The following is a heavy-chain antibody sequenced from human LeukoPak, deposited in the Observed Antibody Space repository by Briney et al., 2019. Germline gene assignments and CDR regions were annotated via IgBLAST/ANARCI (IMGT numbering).Heavy chain of an antibody. V-gene: IGHV4-34*01. J-gene: IGHJ6*04. Sequence: PSETLSLTCAVYGGSFSGYYWSWIRQPPGKGLEWIGEINHSGSTNYNPSLKSRVTISVDTSKSQFSLKLSSVTAADTAVYYCARGPSKGYCSGGSCFRYYYYGMDVWGKGTTVTVSS. CDR2: INHSGST. CDR3: ARGPSKGYCSGGSCFRYYYYGMDV. CDR1: GGSFSGYY. D-gene: IGHD2-15*01.